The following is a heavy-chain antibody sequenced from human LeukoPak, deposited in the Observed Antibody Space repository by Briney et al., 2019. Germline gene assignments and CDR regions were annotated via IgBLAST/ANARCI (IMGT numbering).Heavy chain of an antibody. V-gene: IGHV4-4*07. CDR1: GGSISNYY. D-gene: IGHD5-12*01. CDR2: VYTSGST. J-gene: IGHJ6*03. Sequence: KSAETLSLTCTVSGGSISNYYWSWIRQPAGKGLEWIGRVYTSGSTNYNPSLKSRVTMSVDTSKNQFSLKLSSVTAADTAVYYCARDSGYDFLSYYFMGGWGKGTTVTVSS. CDR3: ARDSGYDFLSYYFMGG.